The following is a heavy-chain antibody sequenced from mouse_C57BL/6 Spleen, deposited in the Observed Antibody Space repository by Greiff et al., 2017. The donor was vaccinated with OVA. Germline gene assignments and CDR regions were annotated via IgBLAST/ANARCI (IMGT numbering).Heavy chain of an antibody. Sequence: VQLQQSGAELVRPGASVTLSCKASGYTFTDYEMHWVKQTPVHGLEWIGAIDPETGGTAYNQKFKGKAILTADKSSSTAYMELRSLTSEDSAVYYGTRTHYGSSYRFAYWGQGTLVTVSA. J-gene: IGHJ3*01. CDR1: GYTFTDYE. CDR2: IDPETGGT. CDR3: TRTHYGSSYRFAY. D-gene: IGHD1-1*01. V-gene: IGHV1-15*01.